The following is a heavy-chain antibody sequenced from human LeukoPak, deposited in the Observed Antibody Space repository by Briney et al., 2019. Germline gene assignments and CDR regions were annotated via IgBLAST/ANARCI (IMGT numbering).Heavy chain of an antibody. V-gene: IGHV3-30*19. CDR1: GFNFRAYW. Sequence: GGSLRLSCTTSGFNFRAYWMGWVRQAPGKGLEWVAVISYDGSNKYYADSVKGRFTISRDNSKNTLYLQMNSLRAEDTAVYYCARDRTYCSGGRCYDLFDIWGQGTMVTVSS. J-gene: IGHJ3*02. CDR3: ARDRTYCSGGRCYDLFDI. D-gene: IGHD2-15*01. CDR2: ISYDGSNK.